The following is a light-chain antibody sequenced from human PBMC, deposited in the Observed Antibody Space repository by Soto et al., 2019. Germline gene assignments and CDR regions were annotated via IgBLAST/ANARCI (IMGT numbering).Light chain of an antibody. CDR2: EVT. Sequence: QSALTQPASGSGSPGQSITISCTGTSNDIGAYNYVSWYQQYPGKVPTLLIYEVTFRPSGVSNRFSGSKSGNTASLTISGLQTEDEADYYCGSYASATLIFGGGTKLTVL. J-gene: IGLJ2*01. CDR3: GSYASATLI. CDR1: SNDIGAYNY. V-gene: IGLV2-14*01.